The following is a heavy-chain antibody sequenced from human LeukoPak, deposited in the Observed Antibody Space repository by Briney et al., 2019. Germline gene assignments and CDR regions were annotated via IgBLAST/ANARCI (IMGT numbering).Heavy chain of an antibody. V-gene: IGHV1-8*03. J-gene: IGHJ4*02. CDR3: AKLGSSTDLWYFDY. D-gene: IGHD7-27*01. CDR1: GYTFTSYD. Sequence: ASVKVSCKASGYTFTSYDINWVRQATGLGLEWMGWMNPNSGNTGYAQKFQGRVTITRNTSISTAYMELSSLRSEDTAVYYCAKLGSSTDLWYFDYWGQGTLVTVSS. CDR2: MNPNSGNT.